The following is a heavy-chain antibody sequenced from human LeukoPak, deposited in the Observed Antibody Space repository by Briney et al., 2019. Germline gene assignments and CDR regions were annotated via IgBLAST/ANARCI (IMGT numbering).Heavy chain of an antibody. V-gene: IGHV1-69*02. CDR1: GGTFSSYT. CDR3: AKRGAGSGGLHY. CDR2: IIPILGIA. Sequence: GASVKVSCKASGGTFSSYTISWVRQAPGQRLEWMGRIIPILGIANYAQKFQGRVTITADKSTSAAYMELSSLRSEDTARYYCAKRGAGSGGLHYWGQGTLVTVSS. D-gene: IGHD6-19*01. J-gene: IGHJ4*02.